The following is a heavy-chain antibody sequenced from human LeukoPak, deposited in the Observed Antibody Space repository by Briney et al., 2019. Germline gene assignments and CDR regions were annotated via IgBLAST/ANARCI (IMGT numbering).Heavy chain of an antibody. Sequence: PSETLSLTCAVSGGSISSSNWWSWVRQPPGKGLEWIGEIYHSGSTNYNPSLKSRVTISVDKSKNQFSLKLSSVTAADTAVYYCARQGPGYGGNRYFDYWGQGTLVTVSS. CDR3: ARQGPGYGGNRYFDY. D-gene: IGHD4-23*01. CDR2: IYHSGST. J-gene: IGHJ4*02. CDR1: GGSISSSNW. V-gene: IGHV4-4*02.